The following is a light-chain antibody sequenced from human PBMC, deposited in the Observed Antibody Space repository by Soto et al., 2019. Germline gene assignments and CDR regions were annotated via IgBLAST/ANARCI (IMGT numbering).Light chain of an antibody. Sequence: QSVLTQPPSASGSPGQSVTISCTGTSSDIGGHHYVSWYQQYPGKAPKLMIYEVNKRPSGVPDRFSGSKSGNTASLTVSGLQAEDEADYYCSSYVVNSKVVFGGGTKLTVL. J-gene: IGLJ2*01. CDR3: SSYVVNSKVV. V-gene: IGLV2-8*01. CDR1: SSDIGGHHY. CDR2: EVN.